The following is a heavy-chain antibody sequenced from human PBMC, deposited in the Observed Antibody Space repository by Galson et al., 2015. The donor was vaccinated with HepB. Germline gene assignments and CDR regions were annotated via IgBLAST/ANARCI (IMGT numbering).Heavy chain of an antibody. CDR3: ARQERVVVVPAASMDV. CDR2: IDPSDSYT. Sequence: QSGAEVKKPGESLRISCKGPGSSFTSYWISWVRQMPGKGLEWMGRIDPSDSYTNYSPSFQGHVTISADKSISTAYLQWSSLKASDTAMYYCARQERVVVVPAASMDVWGKGTTVTVSS. J-gene: IGHJ6*03. CDR1: GSSFTSYW. V-gene: IGHV5-10-1*01. D-gene: IGHD2-2*01.